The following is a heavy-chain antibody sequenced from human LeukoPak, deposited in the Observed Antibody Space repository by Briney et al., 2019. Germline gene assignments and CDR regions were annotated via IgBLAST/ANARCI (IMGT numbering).Heavy chain of an antibody. J-gene: IGHJ4*02. V-gene: IGHV1-8*01. CDR3: ARGPPQRVAWYYYDSSGYYYD. Sequence: ASVKVSCKASGYTFTSYDINWARQATGQGLEWMGWMNPNSGNTGYAQKFQGRVTMTRNTSISTAYMELSSLRSEDTAVYYCARGPPQRVAWYYYDSSGYYYDWGQGTLVTVSS. CDR2: MNPNSGNT. D-gene: IGHD3-22*01. CDR1: GYTFTSYD.